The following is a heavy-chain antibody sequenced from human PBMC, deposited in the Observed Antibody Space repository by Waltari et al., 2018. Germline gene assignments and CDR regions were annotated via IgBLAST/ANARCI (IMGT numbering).Heavy chain of an antibody. J-gene: IGHJ4*02. V-gene: IGHV3-53*02. CDR1: GLTVSSYF. D-gene: IGHD2-8*01. CDR3: ARDHNGAALDY. Sequence: EVQLVETGGGSIQPGGSLRLSCAASGLTVSSYFMSWVRQAPGKGLELVSVIYSGGGTDYADSVKGRFTISRDNSKNTMYLQMSSLRAEDTAVYYCARDHNGAALDYWGQGTLVTVSS. CDR2: IYSGGGT.